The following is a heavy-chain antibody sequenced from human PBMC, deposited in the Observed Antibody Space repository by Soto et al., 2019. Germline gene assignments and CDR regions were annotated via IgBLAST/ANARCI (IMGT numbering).Heavy chain of an antibody. J-gene: IGHJ3*02. CDR1: GFTFSSYS. D-gene: IGHD3-22*01. V-gene: IGHV3-48*02. CDR3: ADSSGYYAFDI. Sequence: GGSLRLSCAASGFTFSSYSMNWVRQAPGKGLEWVSYISSSSSTIYYADSVKGRFTISRDNAKNSLCLQMNSLRDEDTAVYYCADSSGYYAFDIWGQGTMVTVSS. CDR2: ISSSSSTI.